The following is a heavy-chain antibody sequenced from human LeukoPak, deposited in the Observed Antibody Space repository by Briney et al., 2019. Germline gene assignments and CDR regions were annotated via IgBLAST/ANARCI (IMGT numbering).Heavy chain of an antibody. CDR3: ARAPRASYYDSSGYFQTAFDY. J-gene: IGHJ4*02. V-gene: IGHV1-18*01. CDR1: GYTFTSYG. D-gene: IGHD3-22*01. CDR2: ISAYNGNT. Sequence: ASVKVSCKASGYTFTSYGISWVRQAPGQGLEWMGWISAYNGNTNYAQRLQGRVTMTTDTSTSTAYMEPRSLRSDDTAVYYCARAPRASYYDSSGYFQTAFDYWGQGTLVTVSS.